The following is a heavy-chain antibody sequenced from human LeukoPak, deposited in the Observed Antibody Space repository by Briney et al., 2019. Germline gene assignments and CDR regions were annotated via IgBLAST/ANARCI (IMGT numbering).Heavy chain of an antibody. Sequence: GGSLRLSCVASGFSFSGYFMNWVRQTPGTGLEWVANIRQDGREQNYLQSVKGRFTISRDNAKNSLYLEMNSLRAEDTAVYYCARDTIFGNYMGVWGKGTTVTVSS. CDR2: IRQDGREQ. D-gene: IGHD3-3*01. J-gene: IGHJ6*03. CDR3: ARDTIFGNYMGV. CDR1: GFSFSGYF. V-gene: IGHV3-7*01.